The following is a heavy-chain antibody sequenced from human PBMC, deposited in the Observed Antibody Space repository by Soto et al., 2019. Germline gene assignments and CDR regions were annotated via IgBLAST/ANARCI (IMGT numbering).Heavy chain of an antibody. Sequence: GGCMRLSCAASGFSFNISAMTWVRKAPGKGLEWVSSIGNTETYYAESVTGRFTVSRDNSRNTLFLQMNSLRAEDTAVYSCAKDRMDHNSVWYPFDFGGQGTMVTVSS. D-gene: IGHD2-15*01. CDR1: GFSFNISA. J-gene: IGHJ3*01. CDR3: AKDRMDHNSVWYPFDF. V-gene: IGHV3-23*01. CDR2: IGNTET.